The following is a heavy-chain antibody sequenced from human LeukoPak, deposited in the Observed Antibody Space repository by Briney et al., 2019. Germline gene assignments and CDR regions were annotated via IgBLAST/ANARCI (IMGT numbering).Heavy chain of an antibody. CDR2: IYYSGST. Sequence: SETLSLTCTVSGGSISSYYWSWIRQPPGKGLEWIGYIYYSGSTNYNPSLKSRVTISVDTSKNQFSLKLSSVTAAVTAVYYCARDDYGGNSDDAFDIWGQGTMVTVSS. CDR3: ARDDYGGNSDDAFDI. V-gene: IGHV4-59*01. J-gene: IGHJ3*02. D-gene: IGHD4-23*01. CDR1: GGSISSYY.